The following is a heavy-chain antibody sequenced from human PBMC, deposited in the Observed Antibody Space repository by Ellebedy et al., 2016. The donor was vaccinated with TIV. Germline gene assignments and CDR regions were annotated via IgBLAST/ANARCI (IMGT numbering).Heavy chain of an antibody. J-gene: IGHJ4*02. D-gene: IGHD6-19*01. V-gene: IGHV3-48*03. CDR3: ARDLSHSSAPFDY. CDR2: ISSSGSSI. Sequence: PGGSLRLSCTVSGFMLSSYEMNWVRQAPGKGLEWVSYISSSGSSIYYADSVKGRFTISRDNAKNSLYLQMNSLRAEDTALYYCARDLSHSSAPFDYWGQGTLVTVSS. CDR1: GFMLSSYE.